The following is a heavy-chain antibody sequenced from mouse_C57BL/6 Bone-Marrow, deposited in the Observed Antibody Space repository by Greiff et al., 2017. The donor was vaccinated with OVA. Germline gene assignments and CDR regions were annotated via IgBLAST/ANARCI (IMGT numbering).Heavy chain of an antibody. CDR3: ASEGRRGYFDF. Sequence: EVQGVESGGGLVKPGGSLKLSCAASGFTFSSYAMSWVRQTPEKRLEWVATISDGGSYTYYPDNVKGRFTISRDNAKNNLYLQMSQLKSEDTAMYYCASEGRRGYFDFWGTGTTVTVSS. D-gene: IGHD2-12*01. CDR1: GFTFSSYA. CDR2: ISDGGSYT. J-gene: IGHJ1*03. V-gene: IGHV5-4*01.